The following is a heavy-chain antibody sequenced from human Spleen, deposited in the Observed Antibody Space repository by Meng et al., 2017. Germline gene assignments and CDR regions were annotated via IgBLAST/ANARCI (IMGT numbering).Heavy chain of an antibody. J-gene: IGHJ4*02. CDR1: GFSFSSYA. CDR2: ISDNGVKT. D-gene: IGHD2-2*01. CDR3: ARQVGPDY. V-gene: IGHV3-23*01. Sequence: GESLKISCAASGFSFSSYAMSWVRQAPGKGLEWVSTISDNGVKTYYADSVKGRFTISRDNSKSTLHLQMNSLRAEDTAVYYCARQVGPDYWGQGTLVTVSS.